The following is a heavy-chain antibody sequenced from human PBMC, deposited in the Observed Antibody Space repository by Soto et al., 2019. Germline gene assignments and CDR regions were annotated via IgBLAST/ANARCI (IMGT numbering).Heavy chain of an antibody. Sequence: SVKVSCKASGGTFSSYTISWVRQAPGQGLEWMGRIIPILGIANYAQKFQGRVTITADKSTSTAYMELSSLRSEDTAVHYCAREYIVVVPAASTWFDPWGQGTLVTVSS. CDR1: GGTFSSYT. CDR3: AREYIVVVPAASTWFDP. CDR2: IIPILGIA. D-gene: IGHD2-2*01. J-gene: IGHJ5*02. V-gene: IGHV1-69*04.